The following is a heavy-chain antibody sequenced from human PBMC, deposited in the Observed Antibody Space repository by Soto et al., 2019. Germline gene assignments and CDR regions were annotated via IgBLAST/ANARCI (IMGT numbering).Heavy chain of an antibody. V-gene: IGHV2-5*02. CDR2: IHWDDDK. Sequence: QITLNESGPTVVRPTETLTLTCRFSGFPLTTSGVGVGWIRQSPGKAPEWLALIHWDDDKRYSASLKSRLTITKDTSKNQVVLTVSDLDPTDTATYYCAHRVLRTVFGLVTTTAIYFDFWGQGTPVAVSS. CDR3: AHRVLRTVFGLVTTTAIYFDF. CDR1: GFPLTTSGVG. J-gene: IGHJ4*02. D-gene: IGHD3-3*01.